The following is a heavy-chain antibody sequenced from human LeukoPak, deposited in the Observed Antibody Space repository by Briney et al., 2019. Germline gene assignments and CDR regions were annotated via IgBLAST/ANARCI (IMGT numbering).Heavy chain of an antibody. Sequence: GGSLRLSCAASGFTFSGSALHWVRQASGKGLEWVGRIRGKGDSYSTAYAASVKGRFTISRDDSKNTAYLQMNSLKTEDTAVYYCRGAYYDSGGPKYYFDYWGQGTLVTVSS. J-gene: IGHJ4*02. CDR1: GFTFSGSA. D-gene: IGHD3-22*01. CDR2: IRGKGDSYST. V-gene: IGHV3-73*01. CDR3: RGAYYDSGGPKYYFDY.